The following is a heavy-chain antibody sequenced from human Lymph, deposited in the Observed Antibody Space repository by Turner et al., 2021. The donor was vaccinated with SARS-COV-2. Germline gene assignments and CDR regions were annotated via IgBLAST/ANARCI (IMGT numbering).Heavy chain of an antibody. CDR3: ATLFTIPYYSDSSGYYTDY. D-gene: IGHD3-22*01. J-gene: IGHJ4*02. CDR2: ISYDGSNK. V-gene: IGHV3-30*04. CDR1: GFNFSSYA. Sequence: QVQLVDSGGGVVPPGRSLRLSCAASGFNFSSYARHWVRQAPGKGLEWVAVISYDGSNKYYADSVKGRFTISRDNSKNTLYLQVNSLRAEDTAVFYCATLFTIPYYSDSSGYYTDYWGQGTLVTVSS.